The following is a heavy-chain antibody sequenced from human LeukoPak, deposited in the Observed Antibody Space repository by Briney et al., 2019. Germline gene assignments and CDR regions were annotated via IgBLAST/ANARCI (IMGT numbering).Heavy chain of an antibody. Sequence: SETLSLTCTVSGGSISSYYWSWIRQPPGKGLEWIGYIYYSGSTNNNPSLKSRVTISVDTSKNQFSLKMSPVTAADTAVYYCSRGEITMVRGVISFQHWGQGTLVTVSS. CDR3: SRGEITMVRGVISFQH. CDR1: GGSISSYY. CDR2: IYYSGST. V-gene: IGHV4-59*01. J-gene: IGHJ1*01. D-gene: IGHD3-10*01.